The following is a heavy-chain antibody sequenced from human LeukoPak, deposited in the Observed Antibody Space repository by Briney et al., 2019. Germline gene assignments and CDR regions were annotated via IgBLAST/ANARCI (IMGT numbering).Heavy chain of an antibody. CDR2: ISGSGGST. V-gene: IGHV3-23*01. J-gene: IGHJ4*02. CDR3: AKAGHDYGVPTYFDY. Sequence: GGSLRPSCAASGFTFSSYAMSWVRQAPGKGLEWVSAISGSGGSTYYADSVKGRFTISRDNSKNTLYLQMNSLRAEDTAVYYCAKAGHDYGVPTYFDYWGQGTLVTVSS. CDR1: GFTFSSYA. D-gene: IGHD4-17*01.